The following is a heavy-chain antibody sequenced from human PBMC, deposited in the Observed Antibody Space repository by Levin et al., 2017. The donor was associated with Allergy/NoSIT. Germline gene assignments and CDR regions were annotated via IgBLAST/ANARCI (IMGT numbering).Heavy chain of an antibody. V-gene: IGHV3-49*04. D-gene: IGHD3-16*02. CDR3: ARGGPPNYDYNWGSYRDGYFDY. J-gene: IGHJ4*02. CDR1: GFTFGDYA. CDR2: IRNKAHGGTT. Sequence: TGGSLRLSCTGSGFTFGDYAMSWVRQAPGKGLEWVGFIRNKAHGGTTEYAASVKVRLTISRDDSKSIAYLQMNSLKTEDTAVYFCARGGPPNYDYNWGSYRDGYFDYWGQGTLVTVSS.